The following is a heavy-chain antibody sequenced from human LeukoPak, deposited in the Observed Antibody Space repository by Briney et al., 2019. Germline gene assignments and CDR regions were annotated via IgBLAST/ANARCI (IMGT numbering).Heavy chain of an antibody. V-gene: IGHV1-8*03. CDR3: ARTRGRDSYHYYYYMDV. CDR2: TNPNSGNT. J-gene: IGHJ6*03. Sequence: ASVKVSGKASGYTFTSYDINWVRQATGQGLEWMGWTNPNSGNTGYAQKFQGRVTITKNTSISTAYMELSSLRSEDTAVYYCARTRGRDSYHYYYYMDVWGKGTTVTVSS. D-gene: IGHD1-26*01. CDR1: GYTFTSYD.